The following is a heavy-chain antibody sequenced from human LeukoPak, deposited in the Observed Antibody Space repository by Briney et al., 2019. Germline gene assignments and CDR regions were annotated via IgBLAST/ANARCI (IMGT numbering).Heavy chain of an antibody. J-gene: IGHJ6*03. D-gene: IGHD4-11*01. V-gene: IGHV4-59*11. CDR1: GGSISSHY. CDR2: IYYSGST. Sequence: SETLSLTCTVSGGSISSHYWSWIRQPPGKGLEWIGYIYYSGSTNYNPSLKSRVTISVDTSKNQFSLKLSSVTAADTAVYYCARGVISVTRDGTRLREARYYYYYYMDVWGKGTTVTVSS. CDR3: ARGVISVTRDGTRLREARYYYYYYMDV.